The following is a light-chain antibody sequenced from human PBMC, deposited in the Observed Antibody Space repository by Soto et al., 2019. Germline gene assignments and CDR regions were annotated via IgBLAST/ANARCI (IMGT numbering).Light chain of an antibody. CDR3: QQYNSHRWT. Sequence: DIQMTQSPSTLSGSVGDRVTITCRASQSISSWLAWYQQKPGKAPKLLIYKASSLESGVPSRFSGSGSGTEFTLTISSLQPDDFATYYCQQYNSHRWTFGQGTKV. CDR1: QSISSW. J-gene: IGKJ1*01. CDR2: KAS. V-gene: IGKV1-5*03.